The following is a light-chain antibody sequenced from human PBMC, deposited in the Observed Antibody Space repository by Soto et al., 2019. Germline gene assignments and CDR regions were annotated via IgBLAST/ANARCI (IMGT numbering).Light chain of an antibody. J-gene: IGKJ1*01. V-gene: IGKV3-20*01. CDR2: DAS. CDR1: QSVSSS. Sequence: EIVLTQSPVTLSLSPEERATLSCRASQSVSSSLIWYQQKPGQAPRLLIYDASNRATGIPARFSGSGSGTDFTLTISRLEPEDFAVYYCQQYGSSGTFGQGTKVDI. CDR3: QQYGSSGT.